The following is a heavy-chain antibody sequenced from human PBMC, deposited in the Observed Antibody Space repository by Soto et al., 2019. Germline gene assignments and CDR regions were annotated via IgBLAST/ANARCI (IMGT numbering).Heavy chain of an antibody. CDR2: IWFDGTRE. J-gene: IGHJ4*02. D-gene: IGHD2-21*02. CDR1: GFTFSYYG. CDR3: ARVSTGDTAPNYFDF. Sequence: QVHLVESGGGVVQPGTSLRLSCAASGFTFSYYGMHWVRQAPGQGLEWVAFIWFDGTREFYTDSVKGRFSISRDNSNNTLYLQMNSLTAEDTALYYCARVSTGDTAPNYFDFWDQGTLVTVSS. V-gene: IGHV3-33*01.